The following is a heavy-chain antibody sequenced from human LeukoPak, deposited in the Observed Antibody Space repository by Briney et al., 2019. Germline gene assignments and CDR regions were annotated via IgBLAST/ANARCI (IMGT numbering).Heavy chain of an antibody. D-gene: IGHD2-15*01. Sequence: GGSLRLSCAASGFTFSSYAMHWVRQAPGKGLEYGSAISSNGGSTYYANSVKGRFTISSDNSKNTMYLQMGSLRAEDMAVYYRAREYCSGGSCYYYFDYWGQGTLVTVSS. J-gene: IGHJ4*02. CDR3: AREYCSGGSCYYYFDY. CDR1: GFTFSSYA. CDR2: ISSNGGST. V-gene: IGHV3-64*01.